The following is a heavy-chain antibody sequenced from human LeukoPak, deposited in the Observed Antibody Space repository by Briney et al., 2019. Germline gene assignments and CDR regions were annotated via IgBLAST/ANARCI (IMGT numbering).Heavy chain of an antibody. V-gene: IGHV3-23*01. Sequence: SGGSLRLSCAASGFTFSSYAMSWVRQAPGKGLEWVSAISGSGDNTYYADTVKGRFTISRDNSKNTLFLQMNSLRAEDTAVYSCAKNQWELTDWGQGTLVTVSS. CDR1: GFTFSSYA. CDR3: AKNQWELTD. CDR2: ISGSGDNT. J-gene: IGHJ4*02. D-gene: IGHD1-26*01.